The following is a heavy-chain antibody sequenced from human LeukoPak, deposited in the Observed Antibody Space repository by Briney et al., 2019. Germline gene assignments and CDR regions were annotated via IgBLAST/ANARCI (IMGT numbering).Heavy chain of an antibody. CDR1: GYTFTSYY. D-gene: IGHD3-22*01. CDR2: INPSGGRT. V-gene: IGHV1-46*01. CDR3: ARAGYLYYDSSEILY. Sequence: GASVKVSCKASGYTFTSYYMHWVRQAPGQGLEWMGIINPSGGRTTYAQKFQDRVTMTRDMSTSTVYMELSSLRSEDTAVYYCARAGYLYYDSSEILYWGQGTLVTVSS. J-gene: IGHJ4*02.